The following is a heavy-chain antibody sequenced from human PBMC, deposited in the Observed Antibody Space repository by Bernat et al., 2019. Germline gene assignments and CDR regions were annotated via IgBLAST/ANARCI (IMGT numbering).Heavy chain of an antibody. D-gene: IGHD1-26*01. Sequence: EVQLVESGGGLVKPGGSLRLSCAASGFTFSNAWMSWVRQAPGKGLEWVGRIKSKTDGGTTDYAAPVKGRFTISRDDSKNTLYLQMNSLKTEDTAVYYCTTDPIGLGIFDYWGQGTLVTVSS. CDR3: TTDPIGLGIFDY. CDR1: GFTFSNAW. J-gene: IGHJ4*02. CDR2: IKSKTDGGTT. V-gene: IGHV3-15*01.